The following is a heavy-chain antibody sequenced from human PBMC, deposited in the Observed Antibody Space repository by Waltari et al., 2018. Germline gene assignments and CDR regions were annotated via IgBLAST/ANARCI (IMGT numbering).Heavy chain of an antibody. D-gene: IGHD1-26*01. CDR2: INAGGDFT. V-gene: IGHV3-23*01. Sequence: EVLLLESGGGLVLPGGSLRLSCATSGFTFGNYGMSWVRQAPGKGVERVSAINAGGDFTYYTDSVKGRFTISRDNSRNTLFLQMDSLRGEDTAMYYCAKFGGSTRPYFYFDSWGRGTLVTVSS. J-gene: IGHJ4*02. CDR1: GFTFGNYG. CDR3: AKFGGSTRPYFYFDS.